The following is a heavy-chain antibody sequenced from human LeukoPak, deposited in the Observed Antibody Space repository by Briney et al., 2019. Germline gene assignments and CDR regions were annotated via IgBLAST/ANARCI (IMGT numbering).Heavy chain of an antibody. CDR3: ARDREGRGYSYGTYYYYYMDV. V-gene: IGHV1-69*05. Sequence: GASVKVSCKASGYTFTSYDISWVRQAPGQGLEWMGGIIPIFGTANYAQKFQGRVTITTDESTSTAYMELSSLRSEDTALYYCARDREGRGYSYGTYYYYYMDVWGKGTTVTVSS. J-gene: IGHJ6*03. CDR2: IIPIFGTA. D-gene: IGHD5-18*01. CDR1: GYTFTSYD.